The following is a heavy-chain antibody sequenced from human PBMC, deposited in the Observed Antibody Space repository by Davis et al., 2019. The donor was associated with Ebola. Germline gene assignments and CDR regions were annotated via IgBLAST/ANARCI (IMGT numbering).Heavy chain of an antibody. CDR1: GYTFTSYG. V-gene: IGHV1-18*01. CDR2: ISAYNGNT. D-gene: IGHD2-21*02. CDR3: ARARPLCGGDSYYAY. J-gene: IGHJ4*02. Sequence: ASVTVSCMASGYTFTSYGIRWVRQAPGQGLEWMGWISAYNGNTNYAPKLQGRVTMNTDTSTSTAYMELRSLRSEDTAVYYCARARPLCGGDSYYAYWGQGTLVTVSS.